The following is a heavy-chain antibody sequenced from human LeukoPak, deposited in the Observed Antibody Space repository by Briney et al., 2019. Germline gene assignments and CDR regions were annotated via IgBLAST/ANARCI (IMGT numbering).Heavy chain of an antibody. CDR1: GSIFSSYS. CDR3: AKPRTNDYGGNFDC. CDR2: ISRSSSYSSYT. D-gene: IGHD4-23*01. V-gene: IGHV3-21*06. Sequence: GGSLRLSCAACGSIFSSYSMNWVRQAPGRGREWVSSISRSSSYSSYTYYADSVKGRFTISRDNAKNSLYLQIDSLTAEDTAVYYCAKPRTNDYGGNFDCWGQGTLVTVSS. J-gene: IGHJ4*02.